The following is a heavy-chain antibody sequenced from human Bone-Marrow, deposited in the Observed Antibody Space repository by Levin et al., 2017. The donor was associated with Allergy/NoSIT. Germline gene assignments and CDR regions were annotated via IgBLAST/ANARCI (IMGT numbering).Heavy chain of an antibody. J-gene: IGHJ4*02. CDR2: IYHSGST. CDR1: GGSISSGGYS. Sequence: PSQTLSLTCAVSGGSISSGGYSWSWIRQPPGKGLEWIGYIYHSGSTYYNPSLKSRVTISMDRSKNHFSLNLTSVTAADTAVYFCAKSLWFGAYFDYWGQGTLVTVSS. V-gene: IGHV4-30-2*01. D-gene: IGHD3-10*01. CDR3: AKSLWFGAYFDY.